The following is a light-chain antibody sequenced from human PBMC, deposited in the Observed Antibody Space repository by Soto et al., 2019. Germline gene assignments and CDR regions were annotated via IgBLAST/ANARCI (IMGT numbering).Light chain of an antibody. J-gene: IGKJ4*01. V-gene: IGKV3-15*01. CDR1: QSVSSN. Sequence: EIVMTQSPATLSVSPGERATLSCRASQSVSSNLAWYQQKPGQAPRLLIYGASTRATGIPARFSGSGSGTEFTLTISSLQSEDFAVYYCQKYNNSTLTFGGGTKVDIK. CDR2: GAS. CDR3: QKYNNSTLT.